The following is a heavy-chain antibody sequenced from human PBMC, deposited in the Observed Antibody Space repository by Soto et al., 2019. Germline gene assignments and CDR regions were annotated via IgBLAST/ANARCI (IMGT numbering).Heavy chain of an antibody. CDR1: GGAISSGGYS. CDR3: ASEYSGYANYGMDV. Sequence: TLSLTCAVSGGAISSGGYSFIGIRQPPGKGLEWIGYIYHSGSTYYNPSLKSRVTISVDRSKNQFSLKLSSVTAADTAVYYRASEYSGYANYGMDVWGQGTTVTVS. CDR2: IYHSGST. D-gene: IGHD5-12*01. V-gene: IGHV4-30-2*01. J-gene: IGHJ6*02.